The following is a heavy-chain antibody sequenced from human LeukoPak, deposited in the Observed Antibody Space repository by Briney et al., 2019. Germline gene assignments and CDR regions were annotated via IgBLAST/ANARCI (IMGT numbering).Heavy chain of an antibody. CDR3: AGFYRDYYYMDV. Sequence: SETLSLTCTVSGGSISSYYWSWIRQPPGKGLEWIGYIYYSGSTNYNPSLKSRVTISVDTSKNQFSLKLSSVTAADTAVYYCAGFYRDYYYMDVWGKGTTVTVSS. J-gene: IGHJ6*03. CDR1: GGSISSYY. D-gene: IGHD2/OR15-2a*01. CDR2: IYYSGST. V-gene: IGHV4-59*01.